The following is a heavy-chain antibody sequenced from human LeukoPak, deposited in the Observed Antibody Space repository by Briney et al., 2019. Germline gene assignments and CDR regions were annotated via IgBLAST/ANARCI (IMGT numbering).Heavy chain of an antibody. J-gene: IGHJ4*02. CDR2: INHSGST. Sequence: SETLSLTCAVYGGSLSGYYWSWIRQPPGKGLEWIGEINHSGSTNYNPSLKSRVTISVDTSKNQFSLKLSSVTAADTAVYYCARVVKRLVPFDYWGQGTLVTVSS. V-gene: IGHV4-34*01. CDR1: GGSLSGYY. D-gene: IGHD2-8*02. CDR3: ARVVKRLVPFDY.